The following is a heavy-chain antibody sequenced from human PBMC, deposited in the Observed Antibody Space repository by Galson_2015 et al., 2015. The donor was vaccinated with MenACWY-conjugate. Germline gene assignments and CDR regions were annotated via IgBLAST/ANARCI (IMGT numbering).Heavy chain of an antibody. CDR2: IYSGGST. D-gene: IGHD3-10*01. CDR3: ARAISLRGSGNFPPDHMDV. J-gene: IGHJ6*03. V-gene: IGHV3-53*01. Sequence: SLRLSCAAPGFTVSSNYMSWVRQAPGKGLECASVIYSGGSTYYTDSVKGRFTISRDTSKNTVHLQMNSLRVEDTAVYYCARAISLRGSGNFPPDHMDVWGKGTTVTVSS. CDR1: GFTVSSNY.